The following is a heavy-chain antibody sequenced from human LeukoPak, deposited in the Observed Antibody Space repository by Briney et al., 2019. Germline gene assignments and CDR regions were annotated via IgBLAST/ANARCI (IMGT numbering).Heavy chain of an antibody. CDR2: FDPEDGET. D-gene: IGHD1-1*01. CDR1: GYTHTELS. V-gene: IGHV1-24*01. CDR3: AILNDVPTQTYFDY. Sequence: ASVKVSCKVSGYTHTELSMHWVRQAPGKGLEWMGGFDPEDGETIYAQKFQGRVTMTEDTSTDTAYMELSSLRSEDTAVYYCAILNDVPTQTYFDYWGQGTLVTVSS. J-gene: IGHJ4*02.